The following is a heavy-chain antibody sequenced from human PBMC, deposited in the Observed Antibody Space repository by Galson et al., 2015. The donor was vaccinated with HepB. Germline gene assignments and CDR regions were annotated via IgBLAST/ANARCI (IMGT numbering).Heavy chain of an antibody. CDR1: GFTFTRYA. V-gene: IGHV3-23*01. D-gene: IGHD6-13*01. CDR3: AKALGSTWNFDY. J-gene: IGHJ4*02. Sequence: SLRLSCAASGFTFTRYAMNWVRQAPGKGLEWVSGIDGSGGTTYYADSVRGRFTISRDNSKNTTYLQMSSLRAEDTAVYYCAKALGSTWNFDYWGQGTLVAVSS. CDR2: IDGSGGTT.